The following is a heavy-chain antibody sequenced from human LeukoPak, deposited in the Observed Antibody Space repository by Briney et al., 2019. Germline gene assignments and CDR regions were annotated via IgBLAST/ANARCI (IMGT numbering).Heavy chain of an antibody. V-gene: IGHV3-30*03. CDR2: ISYDGSNK. Sequence: GGSLRLSCTASGFTFSSYGVHWVRQAPGKGLEWVAFISYDGSNKYYADSAKGRFTISRDNSKNTLSLQMSSLRAEDTAMYYCATAPHGMDVWGQGTTVTVSS. CDR3: ATAPHGMDV. CDR1: GFTFSSYG. J-gene: IGHJ6*02.